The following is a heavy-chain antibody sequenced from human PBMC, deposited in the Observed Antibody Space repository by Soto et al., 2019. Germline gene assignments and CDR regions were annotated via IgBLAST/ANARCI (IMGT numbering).Heavy chain of an antibody. CDR3: ARVRQGCSANNCYFDP. Sequence: QVHLQESGPGLVAPSGTPSLTRTLSRGSVRAPDWWNWVRQSPDKGLEWIAEVHISGHSNYNPSLRSRVSVSIDSSKNQFYLNLNSVTAADTAIYYCARVRQGCSANNCYFDPWGQGTQVTISS. CDR1: RGSVRAPDW. CDR2: VHISGHS. V-gene: IGHV4-4*02. J-gene: IGHJ5*01. D-gene: IGHD1-1*01.